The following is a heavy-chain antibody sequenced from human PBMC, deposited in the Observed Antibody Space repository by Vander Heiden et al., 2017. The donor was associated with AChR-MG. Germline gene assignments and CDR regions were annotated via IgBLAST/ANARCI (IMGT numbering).Heavy chain of an antibody. J-gene: IGHJ6*02. Sequence: QVQLVQSGVEVKKPGASVTVSCKASGYTFTGYYMHWVRQAPGQGLEWMGCINADRGGTYYAQRFQGRVTMTRDTSISTAYMELSRLRFDDTAIYYCARAPPRGNNGLDVWGQGTTVTVSS. CDR2: INADRGGT. CDR1: GYTFTGYY. CDR3: ARAPPRGNNGLDV. V-gene: IGHV1-2*02. D-gene: IGHD3-16*01.